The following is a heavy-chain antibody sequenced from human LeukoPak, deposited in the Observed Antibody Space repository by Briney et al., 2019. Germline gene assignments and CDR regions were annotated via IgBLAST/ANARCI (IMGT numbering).Heavy chain of an antibody. Sequence: ASVKVSCKASGYTFTSYDINWVRQATGQGLEWMGWMNPNSGNTGYAQKFQGRVTITRNTSISTAYMELSSRRSEDTAVYYCARFSPYYDFWSGYSMYYFDYWGQGTLVTVSS. CDR2: MNPNSGNT. V-gene: IGHV1-8*03. CDR1: GYTFTSYD. J-gene: IGHJ4*02. CDR3: ARFSPYYDFWSGYSMYYFDY. D-gene: IGHD3-3*01.